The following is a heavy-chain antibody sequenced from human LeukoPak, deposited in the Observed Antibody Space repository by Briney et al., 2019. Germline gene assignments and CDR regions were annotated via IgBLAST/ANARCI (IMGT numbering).Heavy chain of an antibody. CDR1: GYSFTDFH. J-gene: IGHJ6*03. V-gene: IGHV1-46*04. CDR3: AREVSWTTVTTRHYFYYYIDF. CDR2: INPTSGSR. D-gene: IGHD4-11*01. Sequence: ASVKVSFKASGYSFTDFHVHWVRQAPGQGLEWVGIINPTSGSRTYGQKWQGRVTMTGDMSTSTVDMELRGLGSEDTAVYCCAREVSWTTVTTRHYFYYYIDFWGKGTTVTASS.